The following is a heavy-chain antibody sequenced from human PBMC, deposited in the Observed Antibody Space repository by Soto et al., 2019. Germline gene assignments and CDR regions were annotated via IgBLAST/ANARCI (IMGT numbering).Heavy chain of an antibody. D-gene: IGHD4-4*01. CDR2: INSDGSST. V-gene: IGHV3-74*01. CDR3: ARGPPSDYSNLGHYYYYGMDV. Sequence: GGSLRLSCAASGFTFSSYWMHWVRQAPGKGLVWVSRINSDGSSTSYADSVKGRFTISRDNAKNTLYLQMNSLRAEDTAVYYCARGPPSDYSNLGHYYYYGMDVWGQGTTVTV. CDR1: GFTFSSYW. J-gene: IGHJ6*02.